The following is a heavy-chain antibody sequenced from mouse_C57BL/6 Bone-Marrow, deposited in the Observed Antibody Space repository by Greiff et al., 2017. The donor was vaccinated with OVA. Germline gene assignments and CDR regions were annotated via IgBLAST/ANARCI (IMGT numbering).Heavy chain of an antibody. D-gene: IGHD1-1*01. Sequence: QVQLKQPGAELVKPGASVKLSCKASGYTFTSYWMHWVKQRPGRGLEWIGRIDPNSGGTKYNEKFKSKATLTVDKPSSTAYMQLSSLTSEDSAVYYCAKRDYYGSPYWYFDGWGTGPTVTVSS. CDR1: GYTFTSYW. CDR2: IDPNSGGT. V-gene: IGHV1-72*01. J-gene: IGHJ1*03. CDR3: AKRDYYGSPYWYFDG.